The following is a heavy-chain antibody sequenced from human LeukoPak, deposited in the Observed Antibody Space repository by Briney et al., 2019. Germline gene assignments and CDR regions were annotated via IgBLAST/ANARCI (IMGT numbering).Heavy chain of an antibody. CDR3: AKDRRSCSSTSCPYYFDY. CDR2: IYYSGST. D-gene: IGHD2-2*01. Sequence: SETLSLTCTVSGGSISSYYWSWIRQPPGKGLEWIGYIYYSGSTNYNPSLKSRVTISVDTSKNQFSLKLSSVTAADTAVYYCAKDRRSCSSTSCPYYFDYWGQGTLVTVSS. CDR1: GGSISSYY. V-gene: IGHV4-59*01. J-gene: IGHJ4*02.